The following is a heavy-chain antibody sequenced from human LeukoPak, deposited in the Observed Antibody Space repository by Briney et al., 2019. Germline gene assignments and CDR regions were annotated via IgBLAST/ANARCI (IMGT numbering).Heavy chain of an antibody. D-gene: IGHD3-16*01. J-gene: IGHJ4*02. CDR1: GFIFTDHW. Sequence: GGSLRLSCVASGFIFTDHWMSWVRQAPGKGLDWVSNIKEDESAKFYAASVRGRFTISRDNAKNSVYLEMNNLRVEGTAVYYCARAVDVADYWGRGTLVTVSS. CDR3: ARAVDVADY. CDR2: IKEDESAK. V-gene: IGHV3-7*01.